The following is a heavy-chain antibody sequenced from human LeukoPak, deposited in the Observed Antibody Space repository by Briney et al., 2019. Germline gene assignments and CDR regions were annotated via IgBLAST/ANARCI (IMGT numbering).Heavy chain of an antibody. V-gene: IGHV4-61*01. Sequence: PSETLSLTCTVSGGSVSSGSYYWSWIRQPPGKGPEWIGYIYYSGSTNYNPSLKSRVTISVDTSKNQFSLKLSSVTAADTAVYYCARGSAWYFVYWGQGALVTVSS. CDR1: GGSVSSGSYY. J-gene: IGHJ4*02. CDR3: ARGSAWYFVY. D-gene: IGHD6-19*01. CDR2: IYYSGST.